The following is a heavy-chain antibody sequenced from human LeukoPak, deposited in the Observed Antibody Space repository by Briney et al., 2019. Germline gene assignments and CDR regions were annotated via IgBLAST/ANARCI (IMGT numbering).Heavy chain of an antibody. CDR1: GGSFSGYY. V-gene: IGHV4-34*01. CDR2: INHSGST. CDR3: ARGWDYYDSSGTGY. J-gene: IGHJ4*02. D-gene: IGHD3-22*01. Sequence: NPSETLSLTCAVYGGSFSGYYWSWIRQPPGKGLEWIGEINHSGSTNYNPSLKSRVTISVDTSKNQFSLKLSSVTAADTAVYYCARGWDYYDSSGTGYWGQGTLVTVSS.